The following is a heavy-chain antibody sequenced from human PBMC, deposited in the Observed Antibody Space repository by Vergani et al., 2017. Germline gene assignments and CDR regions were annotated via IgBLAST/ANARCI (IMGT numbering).Heavy chain of an antibody. V-gene: IGHV4-30-4*01. CDR3: ARGAVDYVACRTFDI. Sequence: QVQLQESGPGLVEPSQTLSLTCSVSGGSMTSDVYYWSWIRQAPGKGLEWIGYIYYYSGTTHYSPSLKSRVSISLDTSTNQVSLQLTSVTAADTAVYYCARGAVDYVACRTFDIWVQGTMVTVSS. D-gene: IGHD4-17*01. CDR2: IYYYSGTT. J-gene: IGHJ3*02. CDR1: GGSMTSDVYY.